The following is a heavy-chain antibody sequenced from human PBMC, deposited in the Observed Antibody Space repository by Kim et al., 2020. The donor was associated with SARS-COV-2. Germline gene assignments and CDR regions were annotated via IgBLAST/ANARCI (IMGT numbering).Heavy chain of an antibody. Sequence: SETLSLTCAVYGGSFSGYYWSWVRQPPGKGLEWIGEINHSGSTNYNPSLKSRVTISVDTSKNQFSLKLSSVTAADTAVYYCARGVKTQRITMIVVVITGNYFDYWGQGTLVTVSS. D-gene: IGHD3-22*01. CDR1: GGSFSGYY. CDR3: ARGVKTQRITMIVVVITGNYFDY. CDR2: INHSGST. V-gene: IGHV4-34*01. J-gene: IGHJ4*02.